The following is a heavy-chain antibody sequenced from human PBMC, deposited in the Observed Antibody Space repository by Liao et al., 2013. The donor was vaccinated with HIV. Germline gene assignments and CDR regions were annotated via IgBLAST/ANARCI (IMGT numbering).Heavy chain of an antibody. D-gene: IGHD5-18*01. CDR3: AKGSGYHYGQTSDYFQH. CDR2: IYTTGGA. J-gene: IGHJ1*01. V-gene: IGHV4-61*02. Sequence: QVQLQESGPGLVKPSQTLSLTCTVSGGSITSGSYYWSWIRQPAGKGLEWIGRIYTTGGANYNPSLKSRVSISVDMSKNQFSLNLTSVTAADTAVYYCAKGSGYHYGQTSDYFQHWGPGTLVTVSS. CDR1: GGSITSGSYY.